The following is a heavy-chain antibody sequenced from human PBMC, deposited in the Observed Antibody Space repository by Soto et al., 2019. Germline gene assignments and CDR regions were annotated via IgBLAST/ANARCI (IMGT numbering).Heavy chain of an antibody. CDR1: GGSISSYY. CDR3: ARQQWLVLNAFDI. V-gene: IGHV4-59*01. J-gene: IGHJ3*02. CDR2: IYYSGST. Sequence: SETLSLTCTVSGGSISSYYWSWIRQPPGKGLERIGYIYYSGSTNYNPSLKSRVTISVDTSKNQFSLKLSSVTAADTAVYYCARQQWLVLNAFDIWGQGTMVTVSS. D-gene: IGHD6-19*01.